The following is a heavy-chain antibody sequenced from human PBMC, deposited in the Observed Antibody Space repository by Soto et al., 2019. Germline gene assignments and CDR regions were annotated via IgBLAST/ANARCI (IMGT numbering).Heavy chain of an antibody. V-gene: IGHV4-59*01. CDR2: IYYSGST. CDR3: ARAKSNYQTFDH. D-gene: IGHD4-4*01. CDR1: GDSMSSYY. J-gene: IGHJ4*02. Sequence: SETLSLTCTVSGDSMSSYYWSWIRQPPGRGLEWIGYIYYSGSTTYNPSLRSRVTMSVDTSKNQFSLRLSSVTAADTAVYYCARAKSNYQTFDHWGQGSQVTVSS.